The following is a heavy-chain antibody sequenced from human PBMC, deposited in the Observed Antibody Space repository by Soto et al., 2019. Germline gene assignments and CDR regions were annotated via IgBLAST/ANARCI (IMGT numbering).Heavy chain of an antibody. D-gene: IGHD2-2*01. J-gene: IGHJ4*02. CDR2: ISWNSGSI. CDR1: GFTFDDYA. Sequence: EVQLVESGGGLVQPGRSLRLSCAASGFTFDDYAMHWVRQAPGKGLEWVSGISWNSGSIGYADSVKGRFTISRDNAKNSLYLQMNSLRAEDTGLYYCAKGVRGLWYQLLYFDYWGQGTLVTVSS. CDR3: AKGVRGLWYQLLYFDY. V-gene: IGHV3-9*01.